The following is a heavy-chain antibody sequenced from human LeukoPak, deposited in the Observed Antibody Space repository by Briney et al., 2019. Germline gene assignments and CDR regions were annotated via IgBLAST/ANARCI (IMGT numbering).Heavy chain of an antibody. J-gene: IGHJ4*02. V-gene: IGHV3-74*01. CDR3: FREGGD. Sequence: TGGSLILSCAASGFSFSTQRMHWVRQAPGKGPVWVSYINIDERITGYANSVKGRFTISRDNAKNTLYLQMNSLRAEDTAIYYCFREGGDWGQGTLVTVSS. D-gene: IGHD3-10*01. CDR1: GFSFSTQR. CDR2: INIDERIT.